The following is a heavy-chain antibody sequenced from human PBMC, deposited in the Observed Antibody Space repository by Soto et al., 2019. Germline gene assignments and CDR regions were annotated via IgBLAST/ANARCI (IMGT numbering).Heavy chain of an antibody. CDR2: IYTSGST. CDR1: GGSISSYY. J-gene: IGHJ5*02. CDR3: AGSYCSGGSCYRGAAWFDP. D-gene: IGHD2-15*01. Sequence: SETLSLTCTVSGGSISSYYWSWIRQPAGKGLEWIGRIYTSGSTNYNPSLKSRVTMSVDTSKNQFSLKLSSVTAADTAVYYCAGSYCSGGSCYRGAAWFDPWGQGTLVTVSS. V-gene: IGHV4-4*07.